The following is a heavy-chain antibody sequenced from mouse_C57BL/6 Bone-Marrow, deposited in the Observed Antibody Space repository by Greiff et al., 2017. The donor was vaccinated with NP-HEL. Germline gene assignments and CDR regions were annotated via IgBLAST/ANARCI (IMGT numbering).Heavy chain of an antibody. V-gene: IGHV5-9-1*02. Sequence: EVMLVESGEGLVKPGGSLKLSCAASGFTFSSYAMSWVRQTPEKRLEWVAYISSGGDYIYYADNVKGRFTISRDNARNTLYLQMSSLKSEDTAMYYCTRDGWGLFAYWGQGTLVTVSA. J-gene: IGHJ3*01. CDR1: GFTFSSYA. CDR3: TRDGWGLFAY. D-gene: IGHD1-1*02. CDR2: ISSGGDYI.